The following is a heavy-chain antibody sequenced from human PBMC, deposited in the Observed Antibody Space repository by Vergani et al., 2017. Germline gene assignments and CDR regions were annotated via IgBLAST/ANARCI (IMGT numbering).Heavy chain of an antibody. Sequence: EVQLVESGGGLVQPGRSLRLSCTGSGFTFGDFALTWIRQPPGKGLEWVGYIRSHNYGGTAEYAASFKGRFTISRDDTRNTVYVEMNSLKIEDTATYYCTRGSGRYEYWCQGAMVIVAS. CDR2: IRSHNYGGTA. J-gene: IGHJ4*02. CDR1: GFTFGDFA. CDR3: TRGSGRYEY. D-gene: IGHD6-19*01. V-gene: IGHV3-49*03.